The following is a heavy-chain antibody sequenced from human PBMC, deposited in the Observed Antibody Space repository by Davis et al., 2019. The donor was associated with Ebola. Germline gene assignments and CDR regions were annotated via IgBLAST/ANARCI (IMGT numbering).Heavy chain of an antibody. CDR3: ARVNYDILTGYYDY. J-gene: IGHJ4*02. D-gene: IGHD3-9*01. CDR2: IYYSESS. Sequence: SETLSLTCTVSGGSISSSYWSWIRQPPGKGLEWIGYIYYSESSNYNPSLKSRVTISVDTSKNHFSLKLSSVTAADTAVYYCARVNYDILTGYYDYWGQGTLVTVSS. V-gene: IGHV4-59*12. CDR1: GGSISSSY.